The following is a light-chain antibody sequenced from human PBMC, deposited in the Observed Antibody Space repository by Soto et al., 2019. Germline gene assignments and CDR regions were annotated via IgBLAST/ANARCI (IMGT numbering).Light chain of an antibody. CDR1: QSVRSSY. CDR2: GES. Sequence: EIGVTQSPCTLALPPGERATLSCRASQSVRSSYLAWYQQKFGQAPRLLIYGESSRDTGIPDRLSGSGSGTDFTLTISRLEPEDFAVYYCQEYGSSSWTFGQGTNLDIK. V-gene: IGKV3-20*01. CDR3: QEYGSSSWT. J-gene: IGKJ1*01.